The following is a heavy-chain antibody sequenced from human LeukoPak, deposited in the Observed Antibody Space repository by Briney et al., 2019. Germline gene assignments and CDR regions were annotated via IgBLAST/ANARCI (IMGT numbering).Heavy chain of an antibody. V-gene: IGHV4-34*01. D-gene: IGHD6-19*01. CDR3: ARRGSIAVAATDRAYYYYYMDV. Sequence: SETLSLTCAVYGGSFSGYYWSWIRQPPGKGLEWIGEINHSGSTNYNPSLKSRVTISVDTSKNQFSLKLSSVTAADTAVYYCARRGSIAVAATDRAYYYYYMDVWGKGTTVTVSS. CDR2: INHSGST. J-gene: IGHJ6*03. CDR1: GGSFSGYY.